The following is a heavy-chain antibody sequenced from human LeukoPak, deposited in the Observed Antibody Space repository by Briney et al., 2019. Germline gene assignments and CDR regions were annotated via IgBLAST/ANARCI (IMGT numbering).Heavy chain of an antibody. Sequence: SETLSLTCTVSGGSISSYYWSWIRQPPGKGLEWIGYIYYSGSTNYNPSLKSRVTISVDTSKNQFSLKLSSVTAADTAVYYCARALFSSSWYDYWGQGTLVTISS. V-gene: IGHV4-59*01. CDR3: ARALFSSSWYDY. CDR1: GGSISSYY. J-gene: IGHJ4*02. D-gene: IGHD6-13*01. CDR2: IYYSGST.